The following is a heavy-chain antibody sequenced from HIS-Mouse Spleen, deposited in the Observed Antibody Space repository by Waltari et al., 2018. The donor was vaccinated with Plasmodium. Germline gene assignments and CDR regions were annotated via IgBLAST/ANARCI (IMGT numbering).Heavy chain of an antibody. V-gene: IGHV4-34*01. CDR2: INHSGST. CDR1: GGSFSGYY. Sequence: QVQLQQWGAGLLKPSETLSLTCAVYGGSFSGYYWSWIRKPPGKGLEWIGEINHSGSTNYNPSLKSRVTISVDTAKNQFALKLSSVTAADTAVYYCARGQLGIDAFDIWGQGTMVTVSS. J-gene: IGHJ3*02. D-gene: IGHD7-27*01. CDR3: ARGQLGIDAFDI.